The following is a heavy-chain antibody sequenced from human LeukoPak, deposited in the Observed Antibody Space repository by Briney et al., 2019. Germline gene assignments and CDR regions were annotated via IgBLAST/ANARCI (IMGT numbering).Heavy chain of an antibody. Sequence: GGSLRLSCAASGFTFSSYSMNWVRQAPGKGLEWVSYISSSSSTIYYADSVKGRFTISRDNAKNSLYLQMNSLRAEDTAVYYCARYSENSGYDFVSQDLGYGMDVWGQGTTVTVSS. CDR2: ISSSSSTI. CDR1: GFTFSSYS. CDR3: ARYSENSGYDFVSQDLGYGMDV. J-gene: IGHJ6*02. V-gene: IGHV3-48*04. D-gene: IGHD5-12*01.